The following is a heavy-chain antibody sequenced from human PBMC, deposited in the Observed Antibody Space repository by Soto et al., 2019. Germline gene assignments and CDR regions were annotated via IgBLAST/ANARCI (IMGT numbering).Heavy chain of an antibody. D-gene: IGHD1-26*01. CDR1: GASISSYY. J-gene: IGHJ4*02. CDR3: ARDQNGSPHFDY. Sequence: QVQLQESGPGLVKPSETLSLTCTVSGASISSYYWSWIRQPPGKGLEWVGFIFHSGSTNCNPSLKSRVTFSVDTSNNQFSLKLTSVTAADTAVYYCARDQNGSPHFDYWGQGILITVSS. V-gene: IGHV4-59*01. CDR2: IFHSGST.